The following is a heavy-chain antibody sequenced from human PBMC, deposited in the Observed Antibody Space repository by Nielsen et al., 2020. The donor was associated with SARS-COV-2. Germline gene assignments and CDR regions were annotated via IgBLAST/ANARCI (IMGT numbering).Heavy chain of an antibody. J-gene: IGHJ6*04. CDR2: ISWNSGSI. Sequence: SLSLSCAASGFTSDDYAMHWVRHAPGKGLEWVSGISWNSGSIGYADSVKGRFTISRDNAKNSLYLQMNSLRAEDTAVYYCARHKYGSGSYDSYYYDGMDVWGKGTTVTVSS. D-gene: IGHD3-10*01. CDR3: ARHKYGSGSYDSYYYDGMDV. V-gene: IGHV3-9*02. CDR1: GFTSDDYA.